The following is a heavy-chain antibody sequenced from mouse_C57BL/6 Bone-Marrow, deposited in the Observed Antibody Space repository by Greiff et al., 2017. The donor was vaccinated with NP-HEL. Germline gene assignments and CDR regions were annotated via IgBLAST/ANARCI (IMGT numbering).Heavy chain of an antibody. CDR3: ARGNSYAMDY. D-gene: IGHD2-1*01. Sequence: EVQLQQSGPELVKPGASVKISCKASGYSFTGYYMNWVKQSPEKSLEWIGEINPSTGGTTYNQKFKAKATLTVDKSSSTAYMQLKSLTCEDSAVYYCARGNSYAMDYWGQGTSVTVSS. CDR1: GYSFTGYY. J-gene: IGHJ4*01. CDR2: INPSTGGT. V-gene: IGHV1-42*01.